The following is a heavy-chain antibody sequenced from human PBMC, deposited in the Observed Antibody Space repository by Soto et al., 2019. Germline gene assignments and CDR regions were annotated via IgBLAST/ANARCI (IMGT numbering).Heavy chain of an antibody. D-gene: IGHD6-13*01. CDR3: ARIVGSWYYPDY. Sequence: QVQLQESGPGLVKPSETLSLTCTVSGGSVSSGSYYWSWIRQPPGKGLEWIGYIYYSGNTNYNPSLKSRVTISVDTSKHQFALKLSSVTAADTAVYYCARIVGSWYYPDYWGQGTLVTVSS. CDR1: GGSVSSGSYY. J-gene: IGHJ4*02. CDR2: IYYSGNT. V-gene: IGHV4-61*01.